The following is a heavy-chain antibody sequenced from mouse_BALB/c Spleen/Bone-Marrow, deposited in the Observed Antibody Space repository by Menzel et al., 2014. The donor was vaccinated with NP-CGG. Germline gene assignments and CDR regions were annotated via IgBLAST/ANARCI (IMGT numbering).Heavy chain of an antibody. D-gene: IGHD1-1*01. V-gene: IGHV2-9-2*01. CDR1: GFSLTSYD. J-gene: IGHJ1*01. Sequence: QVNLKESGPGLVAPSQSLSITCTVSGFSLTSYDISWIRQPPGKGLEWLGVIWTGGGTNYNSAFLSRLSISKDNSKSQVFLKMNSLQTDDTAIYYSVKDYYGSYIDDWGAGTTVTVPS. CDR3: VKDYYGSYIDD. CDR2: IWTGGGT.